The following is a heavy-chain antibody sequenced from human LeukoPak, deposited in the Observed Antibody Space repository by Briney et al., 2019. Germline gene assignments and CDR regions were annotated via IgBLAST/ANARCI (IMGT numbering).Heavy chain of an antibody. CDR2: ISTSSDYI. V-gene: IGHV3-21*01. Sequence: PGGSPRLSCAASGFTFSSHGMNWVRQAPGKGLEWVSSISTSSDYIYYADSVKGRFTVSRDNAENSLFLQVNSLRAEDTAVYYCARGCSGGSCYDYWGQGTLVTVSS. CDR1: GFTFSSHG. J-gene: IGHJ4*02. D-gene: IGHD2-15*01. CDR3: ARGCSGGSCYDY.